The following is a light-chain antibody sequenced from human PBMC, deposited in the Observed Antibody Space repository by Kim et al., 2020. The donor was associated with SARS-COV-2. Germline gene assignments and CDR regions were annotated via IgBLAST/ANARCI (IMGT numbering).Light chain of an antibody. CDR2: KAS. V-gene: IGKV1-5*03. Sequence: SASVGDRVTVTCRASQSIKSWLAWYQQKPGKAPKLLIYKASYLESGVPSRFSGTESGTEFTLTISSLQPDDFATYYCHQYNSYPYTFGQGTKLEI. CDR3: HQYNSYPYT. CDR1: QSIKSW. J-gene: IGKJ2*01.